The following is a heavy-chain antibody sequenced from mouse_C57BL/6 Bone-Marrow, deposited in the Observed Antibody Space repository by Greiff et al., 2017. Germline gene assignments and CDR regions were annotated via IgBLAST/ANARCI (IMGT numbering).Heavy chain of an antibody. CDR1: GYTFTSYW. CDR2: IDPSDSYT. D-gene: IGHD4-1*01. J-gene: IGHJ2*01. CDR3: ARLGRGY. Sequence: QVQLQQPGAELVMPGASVKLSCKASGYTFTSYWMHWVKQRPGQGLEWIGEIDPSDSYTNYNQKFKGKSTLTVEKSSSTAYMQLSSLTSEDSAVYYCARLGRGYWGQGTTLTVSS. V-gene: IGHV1-69*01.